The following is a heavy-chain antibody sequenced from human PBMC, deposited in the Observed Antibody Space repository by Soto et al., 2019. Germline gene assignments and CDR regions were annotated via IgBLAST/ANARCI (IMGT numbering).Heavy chain of an antibody. V-gene: IGHV3-23*01. CDR2: IGAAGATT. CDR1: RFIFSNYA. Sequence: GGSLRLSCAASRFIFSNYAMSWVRQAPGKGLEWVSSIGAAGATTYYADSVKGRFTISRDNSKNTLHLQMNSLRAEDTAVYYCAKVVVAVTGFDNWGQGTLVTVSS. J-gene: IGHJ4*02. D-gene: IGHD4-17*01. CDR3: AKVVVAVTGFDN.